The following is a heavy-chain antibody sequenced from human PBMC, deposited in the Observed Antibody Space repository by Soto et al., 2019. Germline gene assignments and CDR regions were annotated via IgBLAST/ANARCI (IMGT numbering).Heavy chain of an antibody. CDR2: ISYSGST. V-gene: IGHV4-39*01. J-gene: IGHJ3*02. D-gene: IGHD3-22*01. CDR1: GVSISSSSYY. CDR3: ATPYYYDSSGYWGAFDI. Sequence: SETLSLTCTVSGVSISSSSYYWGWIRQPPGKGLEWIGNISYSGSTYYNPSLKSRVTISVDTSKNKFSLRLSSVTAADTAVYYCATPYYYDSSGYWGAFDIWGQGTMVTVS.